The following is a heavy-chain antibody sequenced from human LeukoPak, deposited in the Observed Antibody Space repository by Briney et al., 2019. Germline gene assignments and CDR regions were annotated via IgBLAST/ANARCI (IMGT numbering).Heavy chain of an antibody. D-gene: IGHD4-11*01. V-gene: IGHV4-38-2*02. CDR3: ARRWDSMEFDY. CDR1: GYSISSGYY. Sequence: SETLSLTCTVSGYSISSGYYWGWIRQPPGKGLEWIGSIYHSGSTYYNPSLKSRVTISVDTSKNQFSLKLSSVTAADTAVYYCARRWDSMEFDYWGQGTLVTVSS. CDR2: IYHSGST. J-gene: IGHJ4*02.